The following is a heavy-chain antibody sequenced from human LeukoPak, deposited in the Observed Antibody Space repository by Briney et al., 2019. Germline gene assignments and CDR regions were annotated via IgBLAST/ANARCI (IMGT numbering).Heavy chain of an antibody. V-gene: IGHV3-23*01. CDR2: MSGSGGST. Sequence: TGGSLRLSCAASGFTFSSYAMSWIRQAPGKWLEWVTAMSGSGGSTDYADSVKGRFTISRDSSKNTLYLQMSNLRAEDTAVYYCAKGGGNHDYGDYDDWFDPWGQGTLVTVSS. CDR1: GFTFSSYA. D-gene: IGHD4-17*01. CDR3: AKGGGNHDYGDYDDWFDP. J-gene: IGHJ5*02.